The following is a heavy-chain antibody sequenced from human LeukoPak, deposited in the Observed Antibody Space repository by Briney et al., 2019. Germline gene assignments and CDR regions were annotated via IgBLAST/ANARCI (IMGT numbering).Heavy chain of an antibody. D-gene: IGHD5-12*01. V-gene: IGHV4-34*01. CDR3: ARGSNDGYETFDY. J-gene: IGHJ4*02. CDR2: INHSGST. CDR1: GGSFSGYY. Sequence: PSETLSLTCAAHGGSFSGYYWSWIRQPPGKGLEWIGEINHSGSTNYNPSLKSRVTISVDTSKNQFSLKLSSVTAADTAVYYCARGSNDGYETFDYWGQGTLVTVSS.